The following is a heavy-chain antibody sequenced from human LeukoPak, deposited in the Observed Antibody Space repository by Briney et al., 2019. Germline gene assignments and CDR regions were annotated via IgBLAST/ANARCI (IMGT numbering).Heavy chain of an antibody. J-gene: IGHJ4*02. V-gene: IGHV4-34*01. Sequence: SETLSLTCAVYGGSFSGYYWSWIRQPPGKGLEWIGEINHSGSTNYNPSLKSRVTISVDTSKNQFSLKLSSVTAADTAVYYCARWYSGSYRYYFDYWGQGTLVTVSS. D-gene: IGHD1-26*01. CDR1: GGSFSGYY. CDR2: INHSGST. CDR3: ARWYSGSYRYYFDY.